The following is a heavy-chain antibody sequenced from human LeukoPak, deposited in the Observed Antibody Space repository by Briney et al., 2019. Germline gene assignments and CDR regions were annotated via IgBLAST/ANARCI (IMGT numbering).Heavy chain of an antibody. CDR1: GFTFSSYG. Sequence: GGSLRLSCAASGFTFSSYGMHWVRQAPGKGLEWVAVISYDGSNKYYADSVKGRFTISRDNSKNTLYLQMNSLRAEDTAVYYCAKISIDSSDYWGQGTLVTVSS. J-gene: IGHJ4*02. D-gene: IGHD3-22*01. CDR3: AKISIDSSDY. V-gene: IGHV3-30*18. CDR2: ISYDGSNK.